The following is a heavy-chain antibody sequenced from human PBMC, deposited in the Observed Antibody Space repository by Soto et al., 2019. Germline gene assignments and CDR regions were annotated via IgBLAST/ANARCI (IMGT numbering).Heavy chain of an antibody. CDR1: GGPFSSYT. D-gene: IGHD3-16*01. Sequence: SVKVSCKASGGPFSSYTISWVRQAPGQGLEWMGRIIPILGIANYAQKFQGRVTITADKSTSTAYMELSSLRSEDTAVYYCARDRLTSHAFDIWGQGTMVTVSS. J-gene: IGHJ3*02. CDR3: ARDRLTSHAFDI. CDR2: IIPILGIA. V-gene: IGHV1-69*04.